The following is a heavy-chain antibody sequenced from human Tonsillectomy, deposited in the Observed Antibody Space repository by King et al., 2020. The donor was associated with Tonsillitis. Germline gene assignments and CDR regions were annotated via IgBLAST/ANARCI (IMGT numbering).Heavy chain of an antibody. V-gene: IGHV1-46*01. CDR1: GYTFTSYY. CDR2: INPSDGST. D-gene: IGHD2-8*01. Sequence: QLVQSGPEVKKPGASVKVSCKASGYTFTSYYMHWVRQAPGQGLEWMGTINPSDGSTGYAQKFQGRVTMTRDTSTTTFYMELSSLTSEDTALYYCARARGAYATAMVYYFDYWGQGTLVTVSS. CDR3: ARARGAYATAMVYYFDY. J-gene: IGHJ4*02.